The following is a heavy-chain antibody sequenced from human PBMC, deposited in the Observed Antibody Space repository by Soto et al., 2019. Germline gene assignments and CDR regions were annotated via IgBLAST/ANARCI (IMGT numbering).Heavy chain of an antibody. CDR3: ARWGIVATIAFRYFDY. V-gene: IGHV3-66*01. D-gene: IGHD5-12*01. Sequence: GGSLRLSCAASGFTVSSNYMSWVRQAPGKGLEWVSVIYSGGSTYYADSVKGRFTISRDNSKNTLYLQMNSLRAEDTAVYYCARWGIVATIAFRYFDYWGQGTLVTVSS. CDR2: IYSGGST. CDR1: GFTVSSNY. J-gene: IGHJ4*02.